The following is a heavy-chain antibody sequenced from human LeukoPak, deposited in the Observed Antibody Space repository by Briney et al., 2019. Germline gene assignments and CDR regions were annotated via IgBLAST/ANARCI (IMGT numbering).Heavy chain of an antibody. CDR1: GFTFSSYS. CDR2: ISSSSSYI. V-gene: IGHV3-21*01. D-gene: IGHD3-22*01. Sequence: GSLRLSCAASGFTFSSYSMNWVRQAPGKGLEWVSSISSSSSYIYYADSVKGRFTISRDNAKNSLYLQMNSLRAEDTAVYYCARERGEGYYDSSGYYYWGQGTLVTVSS. J-gene: IGHJ4*02. CDR3: ARERGEGYYDSSGYYY.